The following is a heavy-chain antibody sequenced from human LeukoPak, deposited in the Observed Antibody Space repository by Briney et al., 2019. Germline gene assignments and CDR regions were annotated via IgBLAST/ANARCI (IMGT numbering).Heavy chain of an antibody. CDR2: ISTDGGGT. CDR1: GFTFSNCA. CDR3: VKRVAGSRGYDY. J-gene: IGHJ4*02. Sequence: GESLRLSCSASGFTFSNCAMHWVRQAPGKGLEYVSAISTDGGGTYYADSVKGRFTISRDNSKDTLFLQMSSLRPEDTAVYYCVKRVAGSRGYDYWGQGTLVTVSS. D-gene: IGHD3-22*01. V-gene: IGHV3-64D*06.